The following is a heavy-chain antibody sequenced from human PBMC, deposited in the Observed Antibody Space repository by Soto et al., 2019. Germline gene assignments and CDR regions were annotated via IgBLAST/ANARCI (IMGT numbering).Heavy chain of an antibody. J-gene: IGHJ4*02. V-gene: IGHV3-11*01. CDR3: GRRYYGSGSYI. D-gene: IGHD3-10*01. CDR2: ITSDGSTM. Sequence: GGSLRLSCAGSGFTFRDYYMSWIRQAPGKGLEWVSYITSDGSTMYYADSVKGRFTISRDNAKSSLYLQMNSLRVEDTAVYYCGRRYYGSGSYIWGQGTPVTVSS. CDR1: GFTFRDYY.